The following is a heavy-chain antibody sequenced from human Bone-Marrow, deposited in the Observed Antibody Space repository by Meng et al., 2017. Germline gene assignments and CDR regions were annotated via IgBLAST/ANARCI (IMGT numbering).Heavy chain of an antibody. CDR3: ARTNWEDWYFDL. CDR2: INPSGGST. CDR1: GYTFTSYY. J-gene: IGHJ2*01. V-gene: IGHV1-46*01. Sequence: QVQLVQSGAEVKKPGASVKVSCKASGYTFTSYYMHWVRQAPGQGLEWMGIINPSGGSTSYAQKFQGRVTITADESTSTAYMELSSLRSEDTAVYYCARTNWEDWYFDLWGRGTLVTVSS. D-gene: IGHD1-1*01.